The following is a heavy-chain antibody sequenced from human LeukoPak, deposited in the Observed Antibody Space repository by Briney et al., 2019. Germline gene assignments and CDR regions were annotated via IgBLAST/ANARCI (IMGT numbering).Heavy chain of an antibody. D-gene: IGHD3-9*01. J-gene: IGHJ4*02. Sequence: GGSLRLSCAASGFTFSSYSINWVRQAPGKGLEWVSSIGSSSSYIYYADSVKGRFTISRDNAKNSLYLQMNSLRAEDTAVYYCARDSYYDILTGYLRYFDYWGQGTLVTVSS. CDR2: IGSSSSYI. V-gene: IGHV3-21*03. CDR3: ARDSYYDILTGYLRYFDY. CDR1: GFTFSSYS.